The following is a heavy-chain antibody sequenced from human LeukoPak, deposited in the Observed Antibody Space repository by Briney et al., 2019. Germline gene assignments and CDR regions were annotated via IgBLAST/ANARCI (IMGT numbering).Heavy chain of an antibody. Sequence: GGSLRLSCAASGFTFSNYAMSWVRQAPGKGLEWVSGVSGSGGSTYYADSVKGRFTISRDGSRNTLYLQMSSLRGEDTALYYCAKLTGSGNALRYYGMDVWGQGTTVTVSS. V-gene: IGHV3-23*01. D-gene: IGHD3-10*01. J-gene: IGHJ6*02. CDR3: AKLTGSGNALRYYGMDV. CDR2: VSGSGGST. CDR1: GFTFSNYA.